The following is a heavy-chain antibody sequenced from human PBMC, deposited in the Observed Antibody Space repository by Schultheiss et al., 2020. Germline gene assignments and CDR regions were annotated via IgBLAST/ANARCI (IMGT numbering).Heavy chain of an antibody. D-gene: IGHD4-17*01. CDR3: AKEIDYGDYAFDY. CDR2: ISYDGKYK. V-gene: IGHV3-30*04. CDR1: GFTFSNYV. J-gene: IGHJ4*02. Sequence: GGSLRLSCAASGFTFSNYVLHWVRQAPGKGLEWMALISYDGKYKYYADSVKGRFTISRDNSKNTLYLQMNSLRAEDTAVYYCAKEIDYGDYAFDYWGQGTLVTVSS.